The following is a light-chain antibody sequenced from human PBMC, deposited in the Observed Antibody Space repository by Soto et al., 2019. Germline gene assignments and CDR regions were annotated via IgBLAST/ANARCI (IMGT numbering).Light chain of an antibody. CDR1: QSVSNNY. Sequence: EVVLTQSPGTLSLSPRERATLSCRASQSVSNNYLAWYQHKPGQAPRLLIYGASNRAPGIPDRFSGSGSGPDFTLTISRLEPEDVAFYYWQQYAASPRTCGQGTLVEVK. V-gene: IGKV3-20*01. J-gene: IGKJ1*01. CDR3: QQYAASPRT. CDR2: GAS.